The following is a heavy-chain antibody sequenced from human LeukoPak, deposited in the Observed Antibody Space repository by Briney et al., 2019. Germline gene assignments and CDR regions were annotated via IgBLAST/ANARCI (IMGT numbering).Heavy chain of an antibody. D-gene: IGHD2-2*01. J-gene: IGHJ5*02. CDR3: ASTLVVPAATNWFDP. CDR2: IYTSGST. CDR1: GGSISSGSYY. Sequence: SQTLSLTCTVSGGSISSGSYYWSWIRQPAGKGLEWIGRIYTSGSTNYNPSLRSRVTISVDTSKNQFSLKLSSVTAADTAVYYCASTLVVPAATNWFDPGAREPWSPSPQ. V-gene: IGHV4-61*02.